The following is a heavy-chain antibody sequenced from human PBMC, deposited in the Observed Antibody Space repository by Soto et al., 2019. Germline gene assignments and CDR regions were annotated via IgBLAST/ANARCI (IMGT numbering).Heavy chain of an antibody. Sequence: SLRLSCAASGFTFSSYAMHWVRQAPGKGLEWVAVISYDGSNKYYADSVKGRFTISRDNSKNTLYLQMNSLRAEDTAVYYCSRDGSSSWYDYYYYGMDVWGQGTTVTVSS. CDR3: SRDGSSSWYDYYYYGMDV. J-gene: IGHJ6*02. CDR1: GFTFSSYA. D-gene: IGHD6-13*01. V-gene: IGHV3-30-3*01. CDR2: ISYDGSNK.